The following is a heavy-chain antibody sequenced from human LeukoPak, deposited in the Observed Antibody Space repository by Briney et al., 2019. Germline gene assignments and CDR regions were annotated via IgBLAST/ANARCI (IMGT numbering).Heavy chain of an antibody. D-gene: IGHD2-15*01. CDR2: IIPILGIA. J-gene: IGHJ5*02. V-gene: IGHV1-69*04. CDR1: GGTFSSYA. CDR3: ATLGYCSGGSCYTASHNWFDP. Sequence: SVKVSCKASGGTFSSYAISWVRQAPGQGLEWMGRIIPILGIANYAQKFQGRVTITADKSTSTAYMELSSLRSEDTAVYYCATLGYCSGGSCYTASHNWFDPWGQGTLVTVPS.